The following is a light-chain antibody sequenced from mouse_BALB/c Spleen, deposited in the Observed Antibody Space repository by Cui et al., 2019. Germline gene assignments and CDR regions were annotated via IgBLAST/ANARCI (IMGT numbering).Light chain of an antibody. Sequence: QIVLTQSPAIMSASPGEKVTMTCSASSSVSYMYWYQQKPGSSPRLLIYDTSNLASGVPVRFSGSGSGTSYSLTISRMEAEDAATYYCQQWSSYPFPFGSGTKLEIK. CDR1: SSVSY. CDR2: DTS. J-gene: IGKJ4*01. V-gene: IGKV4-55*01. CDR3: QQWSSYPFP.